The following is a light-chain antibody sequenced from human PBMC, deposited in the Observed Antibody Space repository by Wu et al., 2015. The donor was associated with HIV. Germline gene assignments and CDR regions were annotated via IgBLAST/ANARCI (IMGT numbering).Light chain of an antibody. CDR1: QSISNN. J-gene: IGKJ5*01. CDR2: GAS. CDR3: QQRNNWPLT. Sequence: EIVMTQSPATLSVSPGEGATLSCRASQSISNNLAWYQQKPGQAPRLLIFGASTRATGIPARFRGSGSGTEFTLTISSMQSEDCAVYYCQQRNNWPLTFGQGTRLEIK. V-gene: IGKV3-15*01.